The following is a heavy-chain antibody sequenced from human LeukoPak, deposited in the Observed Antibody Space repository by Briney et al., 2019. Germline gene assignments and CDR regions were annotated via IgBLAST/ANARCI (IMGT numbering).Heavy chain of an antibody. Sequence: GGSLRLSCVASGFAFNEYTMHWVRQAPGKGLEWVSLITWAGATTYYADSVKGRFTISRDNSKNSLYLQMNNLSTEDTALYYCGKDLAGSYLLDYWGQGTLVTVSS. J-gene: IGHJ4*02. V-gene: IGHV3-43*01. CDR2: ITWAGATT. CDR1: GFAFNEYT. CDR3: GKDLAGSYLLDY. D-gene: IGHD3-10*01.